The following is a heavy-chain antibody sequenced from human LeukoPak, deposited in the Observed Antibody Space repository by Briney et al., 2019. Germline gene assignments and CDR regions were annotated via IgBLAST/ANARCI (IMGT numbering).Heavy chain of an antibody. D-gene: IGHD2-2*01. CDR3: AKKNAPAYAFGPALGYFDY. J-gene: IGHJ4*02. V-gene: IGHV3-23*01. CDR1: GFTFSSYA. Sequence: GGSLRLSCAASGFTFSSYAMSWVRQAPGKGLEWVSAISGSGGSTYYADSVKGRFTISRDNSKNTLYLQMNSLRAEDTAVYYCAKKNAPAYAFGPALGYFDYWGQGPLVPVSS. CDR2: ISGSGGST.